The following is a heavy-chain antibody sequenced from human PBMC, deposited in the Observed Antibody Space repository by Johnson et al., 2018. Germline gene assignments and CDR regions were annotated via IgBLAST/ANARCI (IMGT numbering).Heavy chain of an antibody. D-gene: IGHD3-10*01. J-gene: IGHJ3*02. Sequence: QVQLVESGAEVKKPGASVKVSCKASGYTFTSSDINWVRQATGQGPEWMGWMNPKSGNTGYAQTIQGRVTMTWDSPIRTAHMERSSLRSEDTAVYYCARAWRGGHDAFDIWGQGTRVTVSS. V-gene: IGHV1-8*01. CDR1: GYTFTSSD. CDR3: ARAWRGGHDAFDI. CDR2: MNPKSGNT.